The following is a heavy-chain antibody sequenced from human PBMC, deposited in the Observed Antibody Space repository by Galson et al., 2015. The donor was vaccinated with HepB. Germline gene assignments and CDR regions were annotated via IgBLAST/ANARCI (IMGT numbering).Heavy chain of an antibody. CDR2: ISSSSSTI. D-gene: IGHD3-10*01. V-gene: IGHV3-48*04. CDR3: ARGGPWFGERTEYFQN. CDR1: GFTFSSQS. J-gene: IGHJ1*01. Sequence: SLRLSCAASGFTFSSQSMNWVRQAPGKGLERISYISSSSSTIYYADSVKGRFIVSRDNARMSVFLQMNSLRGEDTAVYYCARGGPWFGERTEYFQNWGRGTLVTVSS.